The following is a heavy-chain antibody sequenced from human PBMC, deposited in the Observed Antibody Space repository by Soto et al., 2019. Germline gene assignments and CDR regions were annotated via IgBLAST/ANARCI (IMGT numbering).Heavy chain of an antibody. V-gene: IGHV1-69*06. J-gene: IGHJ6*02. D-gene: IGHD3-3*01. CDR3: ARPKRSGYDRGDSYYHTMDV. CDR1: GGTSSNFV. Sequence: QVQLVQSGTEVKKSGSSVKVSCRASGGTSSNFVITWVRQVPGQGLERLGGILPMFGAVKYAQKFQDRLIITGDRSTQTAAMELGSLRSEDTAVYYCARPKRSGYDRGDSYYHTMDVWGHGTTVTVS. CDR2: ILPMFGAV.